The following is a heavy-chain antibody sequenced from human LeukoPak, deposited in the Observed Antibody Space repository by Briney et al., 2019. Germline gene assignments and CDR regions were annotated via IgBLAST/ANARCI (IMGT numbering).Heavy chain of an antibody. V-gene: IGHV3-7*03. CDR3: ARAIGPGPIQLWWLRFEGYSYYFDY. CDR1: GFTFSSYW. CDR2: IKQDGSEK. D-gene: IGHD5-12*01. J-gene: IGHJ4*02. Sequence: GGSLRLSCAASGFTFSSYWMSWVRQAPGKGLEWVANIKQDGSEKYYVDSVKGRFTISRDNAKNSLYLQMNSLRSDDTAVYYCARAIGPGPIQLWWLRFEGYSYYFDYWGQGTLVTVSS.